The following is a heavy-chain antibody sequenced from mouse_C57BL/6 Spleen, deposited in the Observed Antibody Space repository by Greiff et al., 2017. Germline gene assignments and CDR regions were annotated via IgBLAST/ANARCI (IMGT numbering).Heavy chain of an antibody. CDR1: GYTFTSYW. CDR3: ARRGGYDEDYYAMDY. D-gene: IGHD2-2*01. CDR2: IDPSDSST. J-gene: IGHJ4*01. V-gene: IGHV1-69*01. Sequence: QVQLQQPGAELVMPGASVKLSCKASGYTFTSYWMHWVKQRPGQGLEWIGEIDPSDSSTNYNQKFKGKSTLTVDKSSSTAYMQLSSLTSEDSAVYYCARRGGYDEDYYAMDYWGQGTSGTVSS.